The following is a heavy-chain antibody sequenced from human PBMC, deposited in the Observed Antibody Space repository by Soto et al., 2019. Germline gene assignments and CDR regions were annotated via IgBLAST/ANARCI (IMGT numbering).Heavy chain of an antibody. Sequence: ASVKVSCKISGHTLTELSIHWVRQAPGKGLEWMGGFDPEGGEAIYAQKWHGRVTVTEDTVTDTAYMELSSLRSDDTAVYYCARTYYYDSSGPTAYCMDVWGQGTTVTVSS. J-gene: IGHJ6*02. CDR2: FDPEGGEA. CDR3: ARTYYYDSSGPTAYCMDV. D-gene: IGHD3-22*01. CDR1: GHTLTELS. V-gene: IGHV1-24*01.